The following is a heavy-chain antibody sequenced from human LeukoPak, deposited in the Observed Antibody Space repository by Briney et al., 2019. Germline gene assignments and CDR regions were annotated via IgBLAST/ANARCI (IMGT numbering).Heavy chain of an antibody. V-gene: IGHV1-46*01. Sequence: ASVKVSCKASGYAFTSYYMHWVRQAPGQGLEWMGIINTSGGSTTYAQKFQGRVSMTRDTSTSTVYLEVSSLRSEDTAVYYCARSQGGNTLWFDPWGQGTLVTVSS. CDR1: GYAFTSYY. CDR2: INTSGGST. J-gene: IGHJ5*02. CDR3: ARSQGGNTLWFDP. D-gene: IGHD4-23*01.